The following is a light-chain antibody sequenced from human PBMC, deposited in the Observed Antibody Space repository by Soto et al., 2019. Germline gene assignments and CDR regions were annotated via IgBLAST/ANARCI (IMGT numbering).Light chain of an antibody. CDR1: TGAVTSGHY. J-gene: IGLJ2*01. CDR3: LLSYSGAHVV. CDR2: DTS. Sequence: VVTQEPSLTVSPGGTVTLTCGSSTGAVTSGHYPYWFQQKPGQAPRTLIYDTSNKHSWTPARFSGSLLGGKAALTLSGAQPEDEAEYYCLLSYSGAHVVFGGGTKVTVL. V-gene: IGLV7-46*01.